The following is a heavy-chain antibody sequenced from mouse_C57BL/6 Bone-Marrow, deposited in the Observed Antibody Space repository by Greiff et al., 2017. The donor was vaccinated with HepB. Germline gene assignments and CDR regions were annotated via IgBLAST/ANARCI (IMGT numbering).Heavy chain of an antibody. CDR3: ATSTVVAPYYAMDY. Sequence: VQLQQSGGDLVKPGGSLKLSCAASGFTFSSYGMSWVRQTPDKRLEWVATISSGGSYTYYPDSVKGRFTISRDNAKNTLYLQMSSLKSEDTAMYYCATSTVVAPYYAMDYWGQGTSVTVSS. CDR2: ISSGGSYT. CDR1: GFTFSSYG. J-gene: IGHJ4*01. V-gene: IGHV5-6*01. D-gene: IGHD1-1*01.